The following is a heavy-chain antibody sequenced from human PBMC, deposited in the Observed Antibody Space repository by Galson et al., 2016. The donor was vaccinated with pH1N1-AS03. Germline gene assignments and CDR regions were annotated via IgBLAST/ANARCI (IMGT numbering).Heavy chain of an antibody. CDR1: GYSFPNYW. D-gene: IGHD1-1*01. J-gene: IGHJ4*02. V-gene: IGHV5-10-1*01. Sequence: QSGAEVKKPGESLRISCKGFGYSFPNYWISWVRQMPGKGLEWIGRIDPSDSYVNYSPSFRGHVTISADMSITTAYLQWSSLKAADTAIYYCARPVPGTSSSRSGFAFWGQGTLVSVSS. CDR3: ARPVPGTSSSRSGFAF. CDR2: IDPSDSYV.